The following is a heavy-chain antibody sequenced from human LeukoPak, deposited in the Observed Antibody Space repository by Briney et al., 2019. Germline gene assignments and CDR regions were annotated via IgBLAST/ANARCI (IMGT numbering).Heavy chain of an antibody. CDR1: GFTFSSCW. CDR3: ARARVRYFGWLTKPNDY. V-gene: IGHV3-7*01. CDR2: IKQDGSEK. J-gene: IGHJ4*02. D-gene: IGHD3-9*01. Sequence: GGSLRLSCAASGFTFSSCWMSWVRQAPGKGLEWVANIKQDGSEKYYVDSVKGRFTISRDNAKNSLYLQMNSLRAEDTAVYYCARARVRYFGWLTKPNDYWGQGTLVTVSS.